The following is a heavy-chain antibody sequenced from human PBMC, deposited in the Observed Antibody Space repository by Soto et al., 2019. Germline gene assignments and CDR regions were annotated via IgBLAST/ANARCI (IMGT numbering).Heavy chain of an antibody. V-gene: IGHV4-4*07. D-gene: IGHD5-12*01. J-gene: IGHJ4*02. CDR3: VRGRSYSVYDI. Sequence: QVNLEESGPGLVKPSETLSVTCTVSGGSISRHSWIWIRQPAGRGLEWIGHIYPSGSTSYNPSLRSRVTMSLDTSNNQIFLNLTSVTAADTAVFYCVRGRSYSVYDIWGPGTLVTVSS. CDR1: GGSISRHS. CDR2: IYPSGST.